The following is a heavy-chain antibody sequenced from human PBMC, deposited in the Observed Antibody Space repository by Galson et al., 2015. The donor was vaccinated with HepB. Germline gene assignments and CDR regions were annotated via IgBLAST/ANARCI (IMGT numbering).Heavy chain of an antibody. Sequence: SLRLSCAASGFTFDDYSMHWVRQAPGKGLEWVSLISWDGGGTYYADSVKGRFTISRDNSKNSLYLQMNSLRTEDTALYYCAKGGSLSYGTYFDYWGQGTLVTVSS. J-gene: IGHJ4*01. V-gene: IGHV3-43*01. CDR2: ISWDGGGT. CDR1: GFTFDDYS. CDR3: AKGGSLSYGTYFDY. D-gene: IGHD2-15*01.